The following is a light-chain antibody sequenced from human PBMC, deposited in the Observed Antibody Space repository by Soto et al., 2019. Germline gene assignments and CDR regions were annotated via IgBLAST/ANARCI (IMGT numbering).Light chain of an antibody. J-gene: IGLJ1*01. CDR3: SSYTQSNNYV. CDR2: EVN. Sequence: QSVLTQPASVSGSPGQSITFSCTGTSSDIGVYNYVSWYQQHPGKAPKLMIYEVNNRPSGVSNRFSGSKSGNTASLTISGLQAEDEADYYCSSYTQSNNYVFGNGTKVTV. CDR1: SSDIGVYNY. V-gene: IGLV2-14*01.